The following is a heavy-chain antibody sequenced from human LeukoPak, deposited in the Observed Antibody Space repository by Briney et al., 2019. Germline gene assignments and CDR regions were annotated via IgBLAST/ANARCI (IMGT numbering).Heavy chain of an antibody. CDR1: GFTFSNYN. D-gene: IGHD3-3*01. V-gene: IGHV3-21*01. CDR2: ISSSSSYI. Sequence: GGSLRLSCAASGFTFSNYNINWVRQAPEKGLEWVSSISSSSSYIYYAESVKGRFTIYRDKAKNSLYLQMNSLRAEDTAVYYCARDPAGTSYYDFWSGYYFDYWGQGALVTVSS. J-gene: IGHJ4*02. CDR3: ARDPAGTSYYDFWSGYYFDY.